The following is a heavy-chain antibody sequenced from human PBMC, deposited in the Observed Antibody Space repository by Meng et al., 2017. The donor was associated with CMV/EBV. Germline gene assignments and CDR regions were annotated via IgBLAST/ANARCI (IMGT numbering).Heavy chain of an antibody. CDR1: GGSFSGYY. V-gene: IGHV4-34*01. CDR3: ARGGGGEWELLHYFDY. Sequence: QGQLQQLGAGLLKPSETLSLTCAVYGGSFSGYYWSWIRQPPGKGLEWIGEINHSGSTNYNPSLKSRVTISVDTSKNQFSLKLSSVTAADTAVYYCARGGGGEWELLHYFDYWGQGTLVTVSS. J-gene: IGHJ4*02. D-gene: IGHD1-26*01. CDR2: INHSGST.